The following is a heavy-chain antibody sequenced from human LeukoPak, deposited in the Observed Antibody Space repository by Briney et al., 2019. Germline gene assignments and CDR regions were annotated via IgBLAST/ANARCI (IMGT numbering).Heavy chain of an antibody. Sequence: PGRSLRLSCAASGFTFSSYWMHWVRQVPGEGLVWVARINPGGSSITYADPVKGRFTISRDNAKNTLYVQMDSLRAEDTGVYYCARSNQADDYWGQGTLVTVSS. J-gene: IGHJ4*02. CDR2: INPGGSSI. CDR3: ARSNQADDY. D-gene: IGHD1-14*01. CDR1: GFTFSSYW. V-gene: IGHV3-74*01.